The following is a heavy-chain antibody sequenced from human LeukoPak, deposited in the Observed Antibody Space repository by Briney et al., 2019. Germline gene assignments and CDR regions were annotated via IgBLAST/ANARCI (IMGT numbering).Heavy chain of an antibody. Sequence: HPGGSLRLSCAASGFTFSSYAMHWVRQAPGKGLEWVAVISYDGSNKYYADSVKGRFTISRDNSKNTLYLQMNSLRAEDTAVYYSARASGYSSGWPLDYWGQGTLVTVSS. CDR2: ISYDGSNK. CDR3: ARASGYSSGWPLDY. CDR1: GFTFSSYA. J-gene: IGHJ4*02. V-gene: IGHV3-30-3*01. D-gene: IGHD6-19*01.